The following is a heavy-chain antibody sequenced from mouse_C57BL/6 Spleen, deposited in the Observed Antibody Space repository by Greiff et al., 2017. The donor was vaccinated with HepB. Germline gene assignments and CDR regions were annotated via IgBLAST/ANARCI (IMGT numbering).Heavy chain of an antibody. D-gene: IGHD3-2*01. CDR3: ARTGTARAFDY. V-gene: IGHV1-82*01. CDR1: GYAFSSSW. J-gene: IGHJ2*01. CDR2: IYPGDGDN. Sequence: VMLVESGPELVKPGASVKISCKASGYAFSSSWMNWVKQRPGKGLEWIGRIYPGDGDNNYNGKFKGKATLTADKSYSTAYMQLSSLTSEDSAVYFCARTGTARAFDYWGQGTTLTVSS.